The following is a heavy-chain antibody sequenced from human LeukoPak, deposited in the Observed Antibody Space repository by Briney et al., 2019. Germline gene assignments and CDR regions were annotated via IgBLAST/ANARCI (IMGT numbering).Heavy chain of an antibody. V-gene: IGHV3-23*01. Sequence: GGSLRLSCAASGFTFSSYAMSWVRQAPGKGLEWVSAISGSGGSTYYADPVKGRFTISRDNSKNTLYLQMNSLSAEDTAVYYCAKYIVATNSNLVAATRRYFDYWGQGTLVTVSS. CDR3: AKYIVATNSNLVAATRRYFDY. D-gene: IGHD2-15*01. CDR1: GFTFSSYA. CDR2: ISGSGGST. J-gene: IGHJ4*02.